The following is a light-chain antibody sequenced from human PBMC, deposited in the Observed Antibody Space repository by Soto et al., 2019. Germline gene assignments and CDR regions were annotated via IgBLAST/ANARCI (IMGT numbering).Light chain of an antibody. CDR2: EAS. J-gene: IGKJ1*01. Sequence: AIQMTQSPSSLSASVGDRVTMTCRASQSISSYLNWYQEKPGKAPKLLIYEASSLESGVPSRFGGSGSGTEFTLTISSLQPDDFAIYYCQQLNSYPRTFGQGTKVDIK. CDR1: QSISSY. CDR3: QQLNSYPRT. V-gene: IGKV1-13*02.